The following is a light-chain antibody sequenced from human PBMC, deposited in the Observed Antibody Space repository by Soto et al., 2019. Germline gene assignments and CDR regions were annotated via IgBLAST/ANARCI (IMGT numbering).Light chain of an antibody. CDR2: AAS. V-gene: IGKV1-27*01. J-gene: IGKJ1*01. CDR3: QKYDTAPQT. CDR1: QGIIDY. Sequence: DIQMTQSPSSLSASVGDTVTITCRASQGIIDYLAWYQQRPGKAPTLLIYAASTLHTGVPSRFSGSGAGTDFTLTIRSLQPEDVATYYCQKYDTAPQTCGPGTKVEIK.